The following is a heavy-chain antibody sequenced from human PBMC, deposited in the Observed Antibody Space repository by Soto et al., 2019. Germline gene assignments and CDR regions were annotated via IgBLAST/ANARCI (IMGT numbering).Heavy chain of an antibody. CDR3: ACARMGLPPYFDY. V-gene: IGHV4-59*06. D-gene: IGHD5-12*01. CDR2: IYYSGST. Sequence: SETLSLTCAVYGRSFSGYYWSWIRQPPGKGLEWIGYIYYSGSTYYNPSLKSRVTISVDTSKNQFSLKLSSVTAADTAVYYCACARMGLPPYFDYWGQGTLVTVSS. J-gene: IGHJ4*02. CDR1: GRSFSGYY.